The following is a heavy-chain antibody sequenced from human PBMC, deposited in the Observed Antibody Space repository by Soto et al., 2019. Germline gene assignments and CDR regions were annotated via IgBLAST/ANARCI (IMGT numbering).Heavy chain of an antibody. D-gene: IGHD2-2*01. CDR3: ATADIVVGPSMSI. Sequence: PGGSLRLSCEVSGLTYSTAWMHWVRQAPGKGLVWVSSINRDGSVTNYADSVKGRFTISRDSAEKTLYLQINSLRADDTGVYYCATADIVVGPSMSIWGQGTTVTVSS. J-gene: IGHJ6*02. CDR1: GLTYSTAW. CDR2: INRDGSVT. V-gene: IGHV3-74*01.